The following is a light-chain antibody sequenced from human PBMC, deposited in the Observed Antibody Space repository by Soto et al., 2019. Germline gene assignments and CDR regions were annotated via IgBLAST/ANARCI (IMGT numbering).Light chain of an antibody. Sequence: QSVLTHPASVSGSPGQTITISCTGTSSDVGRYNTVSWYQHHPGKAPKLIIYEVTHRPAGISDRFSASKSGNTASLTISGLQAEDEADYYCNSLRVNHLYVFGSGTKVTVL. J-gene: IGLJ1*01. CDR3: NSLRVNHLYV. V-gene: IGLV2-14*01. CDR1: SSDVGRYNT. CDR2: EVT.